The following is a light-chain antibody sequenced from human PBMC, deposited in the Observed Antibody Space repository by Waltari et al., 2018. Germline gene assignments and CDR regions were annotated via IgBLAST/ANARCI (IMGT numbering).Light chain of an antibody. J-gene: IGLJ2*01. CDR2: VYG. CDR3: QSYDSSLNGRV. Sequence: QSELTQPPSVSGAPGETVTISCTGSSSNIGAGYDVHWYQPLPGRAPKLLIFVYGNRPSGVPVRFPGSRSGTSASRAITGLRPEDEADYYCQSYDSSLNGRVFGGGTRVTVL. V-gene: IGLV1-40*01. CDR1: SSNIGAGYD.